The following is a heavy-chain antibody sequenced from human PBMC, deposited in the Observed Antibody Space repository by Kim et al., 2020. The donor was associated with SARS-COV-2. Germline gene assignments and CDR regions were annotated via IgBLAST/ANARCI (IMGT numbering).Heavy chain of an antibody. CDR1: GYTFNGYD. CDR3: VRESYYYDY. V-gene: IGHV1-2*02. CDR2: IIPHSGGP. D-gene: IGHD3-10*01. J-gene: IGHJ4*02. Sequence: ASVKVSCRTSGYTFNGYDMHWVRHAPGQGLEWRGRIIPHSGGPYYGQKFKGRVTMTRDTSIRTVYMDLSSLRSDDTATYYCVRESYYYDYWGQGTLVTVSS.